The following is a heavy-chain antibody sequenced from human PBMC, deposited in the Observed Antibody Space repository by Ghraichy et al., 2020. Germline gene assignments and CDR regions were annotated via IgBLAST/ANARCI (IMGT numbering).Heavy chain of an antibody. J-gene: IGHJ4*02. CDR2: IDYSGST. CDR1: GGSVSSYY. CDR3: ARSTYSGTKYSFDY. Sequence: SETLSLTCTVSGGSVSSYYWTCIRQSPEKGLEWIGNIDYSGSTNYNPTLQSRITISADTSKNQFSLKLSSVTAADTAVYYCARSTYSGTKYSFDYWGQGTLVTVSS. D-gene: IGHD1-26*01. V-gene: IGHV4-59*02.